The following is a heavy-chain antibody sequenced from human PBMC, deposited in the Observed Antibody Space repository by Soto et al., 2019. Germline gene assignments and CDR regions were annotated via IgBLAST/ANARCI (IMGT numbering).Heavy chain of an antibody. D-gene: IGHD2-21*02. V-gene: IGHV3-21*01. CDR1: GFTFSDYN. J-gene: IGHJ4*02. CDR3: ARGGTVVGTAPDY. CDR2: ISGTSSHR. Sequence: EVQVVESGGGLVKPGGSLRLSCAVSGFTFSDYNMNWVRQAPGKGLEWVSSISGTSSHRYYADSVKGRFIISRDNAKNSLYLQMNGLRADDTAVYYCARGGTVVGTAPDYWGQGTLVTVAS.